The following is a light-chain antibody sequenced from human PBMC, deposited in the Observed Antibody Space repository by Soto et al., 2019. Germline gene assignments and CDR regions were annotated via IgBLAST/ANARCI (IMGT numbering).Light chain of an antibody. CDR3: SSYAGSSNV. CDR1: SSDVGGYNY. J-gene: IGLJ1*01. V-gene: IGLV2-8*01. CDR2: EVN. Sequence: QSVLTQPPSASGSPGQSVDISCSGTSSDVGGYNYVSWYQQHPGKAPNLMIYEVNKRPSGVPDRFSGSKSGNTASLTVSGLQAEDEADYYCSSYAGSSNVFGTGTKVTVL.